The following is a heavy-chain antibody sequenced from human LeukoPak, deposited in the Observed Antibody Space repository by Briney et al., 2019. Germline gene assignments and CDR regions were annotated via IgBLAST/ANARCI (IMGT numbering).Heavy chain of an antibody. Sequence: SETLSLTCTVSGGSISTYYWSWIRQPPGKGLEWIGYIYYTGSTNYNPSLKSRVTISVDTSKNQFSLKLSSVTAADTAVYYCARTTEGGYTYGYFYYYYMDVWGKGTTVTISS. CDR1: GGSISTYY. V-gene: IGHV4-59*01. CDR2: IYYTGST. J-gene: IGHJ6*03. D-gene: IGHD5-18*01. CDR3: ARTTEGGYTYGYFYYYYMDV.